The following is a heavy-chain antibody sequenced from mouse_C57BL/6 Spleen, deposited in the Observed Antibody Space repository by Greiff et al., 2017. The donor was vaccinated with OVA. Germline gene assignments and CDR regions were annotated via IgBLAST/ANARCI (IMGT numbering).Heavy chain of an antibody. CDR2: INPNNGGT. D-gene: IGHD2-5*01. V-gene: IGHV1-26*01. Sequence: EVQLQQSGPELVKPGASVKISCKASGYTFTDYYMNWGKQSHGKSLRGMGAINPNNGGTSYNQKFKGKATVTVDKSSSTAYMELRSLTSEDSAVYYCARDSNTYWGQGTLVTVSA. CDR3: ARDSNTY. CDR1: GYTFTDYY. J-gene: IGHJ3*01.